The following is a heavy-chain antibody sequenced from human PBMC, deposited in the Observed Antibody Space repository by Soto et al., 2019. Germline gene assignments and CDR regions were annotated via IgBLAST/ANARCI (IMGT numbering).Heavy chain of an antibody. CDR3: AKADDFWSGYHIYYYYGMDV. CDR2: ISGSGGRT. D-gene: IGHD3-3*01. Sequence: SGGSLRLSCAASGFTFSSYAMSWVRQAPGKGLEWVSGISGSGGRTYYADSVKGRFTISRDNSKHTLYLQMNSLRAEDTAVYYCAKADDFWSGYHIYYYYGMDVWGQGTTVTASS. V-gene: IGHV3-23*01. CDR1: GFTFSSYA. J-gene: IGHJ6*02.